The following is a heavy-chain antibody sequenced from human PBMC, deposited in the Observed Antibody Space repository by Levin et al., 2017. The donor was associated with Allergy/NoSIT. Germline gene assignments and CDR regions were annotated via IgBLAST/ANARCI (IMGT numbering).Heavy chain of an antibody. V-gene: IGHV4-34*01. J-gene: IGHJ4*02. CDR2: INHSGST. CDR3: ARDHSSSWSRGNSFDY. Sequence: GSLRLSCAVYGGSFSGYYWSWIRQPPGKGLEWIGEINHSGSTNYNPSLKSRVTISVDTSKNQFSLKLSSVTAADTAVYYCARDHSSSWSRGNSFDYWGQGTLVTVSS. D-gene: IGHD6-13*01. CDR1: GGSFSGYY.